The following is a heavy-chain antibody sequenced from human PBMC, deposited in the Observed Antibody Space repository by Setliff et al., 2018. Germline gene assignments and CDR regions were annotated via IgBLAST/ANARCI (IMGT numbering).Heavy chain of an antibody. D-gene: IGHD1-26*01. Sequence: SETLSLTCTVPGGSISDNGYFWGWVRQPPGKGLEWIGNIYFGGNTYFNPSFKSRVTMSIDTSNSQFSLKLSSVAAADTAIYYCARDASASDGRNAFDIWGQGTMVTVS. V-gene: IGHV4-39*07. CDR2: IYFGGNT. CDR1: GGSISDNGYF. CDR3: ARDASASDGRNAFDI. J-gene: IGHJ3*02.